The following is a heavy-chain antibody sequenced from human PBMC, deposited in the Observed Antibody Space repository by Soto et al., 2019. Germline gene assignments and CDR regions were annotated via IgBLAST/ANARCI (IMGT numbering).Heavy chain of an antibody. J-gene: IGHJ4*02. D-gene: IGHD1-1*01. CDR2: IVVGSGNT. V-gene: IGHV1-58*01. CDR3: AADHMTTFI. Sequence: GASVKVSCKASGFTFPSSAVQWVRQARGQRLEWIGWIVVGSGNTNSAQKFQERVTFTRDMSTSTVYMELSSLIFEDTAGYYCAADHMTTFIWGQGTLVPVSS. CDR1: GFTFPSSA.